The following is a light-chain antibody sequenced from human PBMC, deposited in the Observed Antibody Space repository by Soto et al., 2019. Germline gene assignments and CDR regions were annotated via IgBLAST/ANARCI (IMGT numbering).Light chain of an antibody. CDR3: QLPKT. CDR2: GAS. CDR1: QSVSSSY. J-gene: IGKJ1*01. Sequence: EIVLTQSPGTLSLSPGERATLSCRASQSVSSSYLAWYQQKPGQAPRLLIYGASSRATGIPDRFSGSGSGTDFTLTISRLEPEDFAVYYCQLPKTFGQGTKV. V-gene: IGKV3-20*01.